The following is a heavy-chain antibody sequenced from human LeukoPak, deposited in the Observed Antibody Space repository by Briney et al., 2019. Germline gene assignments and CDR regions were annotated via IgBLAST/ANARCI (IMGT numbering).Heavy chain of an antibody. CDR3: ARGLDCSGGICYSNWFDP. Sequence: GGSLRLSCAASGFTFSSYNMNWVRQAPGKGLEWVSSISSITNDIYYADSVKGRFTISRDNAKNSLFLQMNSLRAEDTAVYYCARGLDCSGGICYSNWFDPWGQGTLVTVSS. CDR2: ISSITNDI. CDR1: GFTFSSYN. D-gene: IGHD2-15*01. J-gene: IGHJ5*02. V-gene: IGHV3-21*01.